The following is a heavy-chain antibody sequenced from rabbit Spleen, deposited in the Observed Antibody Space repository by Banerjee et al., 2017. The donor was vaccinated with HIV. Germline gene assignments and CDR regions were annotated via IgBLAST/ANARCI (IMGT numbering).Heavy chain of an antibody. D-gene: IGHD2-1*01. CDR1: GFDLSSDYY. CDR3: ARDHNGGSRVDLRL. Sequence: QSLEESGGDLVKPGASLTLTCKASGFDLSSDYYMCWVRQAPGKGLEWIGCIDTGSSGSTYYASWAKGRFTIFKTSSTTVILHMTSLTAADTATYFCARDHNGGSRVDLRLWGPGTLVTVS. CDR2: IDTGSSGST. V-gene: IGHV1S40*01. J-gene: IGHJ4*01.